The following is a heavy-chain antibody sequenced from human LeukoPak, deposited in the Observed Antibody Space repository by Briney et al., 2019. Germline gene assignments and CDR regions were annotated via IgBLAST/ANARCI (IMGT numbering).Heavy chain of an antibody. J-gene: IGHJ4*02. Sequence: GESLKISCRGSGYSFTSYWIVWVRQMPGKGLEWMGIIYPGDSDTRYSPSFEGQVTISADKSRSTAYLQWSSLKASDTAIYYCARHLSSISSCPNYWGQGTLVTVSS. V-gene: IGHV5-51*01. CDR1: GYSFTSYW. CDR2: IYPGDSDT. CDR3: ARHLSSISSCPNY. D-gene: IGHD2-2*01.